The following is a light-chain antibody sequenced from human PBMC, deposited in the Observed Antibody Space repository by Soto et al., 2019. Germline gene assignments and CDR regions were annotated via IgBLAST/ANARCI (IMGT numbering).Light chain of an antibody. CDR3: LLSYNGPYV. V-gene: IGLV7-46*01. Sequence: QAVLSQDPSLTLSPGGTVTLTCVSSTGAVTNGHYPYWFQQKPGQAPRTLIYDTTNRHSWTPARFSGSLLGGKAALTLSGAQPEDEAEYYCLLSYNGPYVFGTGTKV. CDR1: TGAVTNGHY. J-gene: IGLJ1*01. CDR2: DTT.